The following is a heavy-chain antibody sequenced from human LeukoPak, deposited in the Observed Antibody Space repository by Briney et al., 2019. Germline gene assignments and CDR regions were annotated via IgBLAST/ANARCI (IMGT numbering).Heavy chain of an antibody. Sequence: SETLSLTCTVSGGSMSNYYWSWVRQPPGKGLEWIGHIYYNGITSYTPSLKSRVTISLDTSKNQFSLKLSSVTAADTAVYYCARDLSSPFDYWGQGTLVTVSS. CDR3: ARDLSSPFDY. CDR1: GGSMSNYY. V-gene: IGHV4-59*12. J-gene: IGHJ4*02. CDR2: IYYNGIT. D-gene: IGHD6-13*01.